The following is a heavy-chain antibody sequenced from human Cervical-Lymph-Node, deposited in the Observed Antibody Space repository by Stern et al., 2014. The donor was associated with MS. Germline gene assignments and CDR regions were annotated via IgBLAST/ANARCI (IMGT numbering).Heavy chain of an antibody. CDR3: ARGRGGNYRYYFDY. D-gene: IGHD4-23*01. CDR2: ISSGDSDI. J-gene: IGHJ4*02. Sequence: EVQLGESGGGLVKPGGSLRLSCAASGFTFSSYSMNWVRQAPGKGLEWVASISSGDSDIYYADSLKGRFTISRDNAKNSLYLQMNSLRAEDTAVYYCARGRGGNYRYYFDYWGQGTLVTVSS. V-gene: IGHV3-21*01. CDR1: GFTFSSYS.